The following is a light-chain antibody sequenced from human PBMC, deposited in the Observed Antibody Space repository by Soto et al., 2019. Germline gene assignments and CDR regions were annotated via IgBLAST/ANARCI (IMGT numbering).Light chain of an antibody. V-gene: IGKV2-30*01. CDR1: QSLAYSDGNTY. J-gene: IGKJ4*01. CDR2: RIS. CDR3: MQGTHWPLT. Sequence: DVVLTQSPLSLPVTLGQPASISCRSSQSLAYSDGNTYLNRVQQRPGQSPRRLIYRISSRASGVPDRFSGSGSGTDFTLKISRVEAEDVGVYYCMQGTHWPLTFGGGTKVEIK.